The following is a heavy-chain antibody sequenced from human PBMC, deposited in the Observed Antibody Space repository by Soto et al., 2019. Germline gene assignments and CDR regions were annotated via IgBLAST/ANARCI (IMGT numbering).Heavy chain of an antibody. J-gene: IGHJ2*01. CDR3: AHRPVSGSYGYWYFDL. Sequence: QITLKESGPTLVKPTQTLTLTCTFSGFSLSTSGVGVGWIRQPPGKALEWLALIYWDDDKRYSPSLKSRLTIAKDPTKNQVGLTMTNMDPVDTATYYCAHRPVSGSYGYWYFDLWGRGTLVTVSS. CDR2: IYWDDDK. D-gene: IGHD1-26*01. CDR1: GFSLSTSGVG. V-gene: IGHV2-5*02.